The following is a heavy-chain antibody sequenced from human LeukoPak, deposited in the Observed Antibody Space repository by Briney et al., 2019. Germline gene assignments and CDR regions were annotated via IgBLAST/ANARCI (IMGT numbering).Heavy chain of an antibody. CDR1: GYTFTSYD. CDR3: ARGGRPHYGDYVYWYFDL. D-gene: IGHD4-17*01. V-gene: IGHV1-8*01. Sequence: ASVKVSCKASGYTFTSYDINWVRQATGQGLEWMGWMNPNSGNTGYAQKFQGRVTMTRNTSISTAYMELSSLRSEDTAVYYCARGGRPHYGDYVYWYFDLWGRGTLVTVSS. J-gene: IGHJ2*01. CDR2: MNPNSGNT.